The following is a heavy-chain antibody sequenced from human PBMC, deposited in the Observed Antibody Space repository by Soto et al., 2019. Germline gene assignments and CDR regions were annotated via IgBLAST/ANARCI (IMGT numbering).Heavy chain of an antibody. CDR2: IYYSGTT. CDR1: GVSVTNGDYY. J-gene: IGHJ5*02. V-gene: IGHV4-30-4*01. CDR3: ARQRRGGYWFDP. Sequence: SETLSLTCAVSGVSVTNGDYYWSWMRQSPGKGLEWIGNIYYSGTTSYNPSLNSRLSISIDTSRNQFSLQVTSVTAADTAIYYCARQRRGGYWFDPWGQGTLVTVSS.